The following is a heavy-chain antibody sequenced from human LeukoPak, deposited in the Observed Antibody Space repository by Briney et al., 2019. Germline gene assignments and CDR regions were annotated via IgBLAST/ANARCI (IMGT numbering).Heavy chain of an antibody. CDR2: INHSGST. D-gene: IGHD2-2*01. CDR1: GGSFSDYY. CDR3: ASLTDPSNRFTFAF. V-gene: IGHV4-34*01. Sequence: SETLSLTCAVYGGSFSDYYWSWIRQPPGKGLEWIGEINHSGSTNYNPSLKSRVTLSVDTSKNQFSLPLTSVPAAYTAVYYCASLTDPSNRFTFAFWG. J-gene: IGHJ4*01.